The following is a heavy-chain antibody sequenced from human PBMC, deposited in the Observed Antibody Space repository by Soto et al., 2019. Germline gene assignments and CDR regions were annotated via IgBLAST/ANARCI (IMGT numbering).Heavy chain of an antibody. D-gene: IGHD6-13*01. J-gene: IGHJ5*02. CDR1: GGSISNYY. V-gene: IGHV4-4*07. CDR2: VSSTGST. CDR3: ARGVPAAGTDWFDP. Sequence: SETPSLTCTVSGGSISNYYWSWIRQPAEKRLEWIGRVSSTGSTYYNPSLKSRVTISVDTSKNQVSLNLTSVTAADTAVYYCARGVPAAGTDWFDPWGQGTLVTVSS.